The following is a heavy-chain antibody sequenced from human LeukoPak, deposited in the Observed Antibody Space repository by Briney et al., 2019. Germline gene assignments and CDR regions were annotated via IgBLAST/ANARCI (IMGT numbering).Heavy chain of an antibody. CDR1: VHTFSSYS. Sequence: PGGSLRLSCAASVHTFSSYSMNWARQAPGKGLEWVSSISSSSSYIYYADSVKGRFTISRDNAKNSLYQQMNSLRAEDPSIRPCMSAAYCGGECYLSRAEYFQHWGQGTLVTVSS. D-gene: IGHD2-21*01. J-gene: IGHJ1*01. V-gene: IGHV3-21*01. CDR3: MSAAYCGGECYLSRAEYFQH. CDR2: ISSSSSYI.